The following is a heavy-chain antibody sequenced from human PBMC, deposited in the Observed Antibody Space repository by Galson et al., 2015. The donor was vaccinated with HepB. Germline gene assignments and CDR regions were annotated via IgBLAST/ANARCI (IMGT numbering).Heavy chain of an antibody. V-gene: IGHV3-33*08. CDR1: GFTFSSYG. Sequence: SLRLSCAASGFTFSSYGMHWVRQAPGKGLEWVAFIWYDGSNKYYADSVKGRFTISRDNSRNTLYLQMNSLRAEDTAVYYCARDWSGFSSSWRYFQHWGQGTLVTVSS. D-gene: IGHD6-13*01. CDR3: ARDWSGFSSSWRYFQH. CDR2: IWYDGSNK. J-gene: IGHJ1*01.